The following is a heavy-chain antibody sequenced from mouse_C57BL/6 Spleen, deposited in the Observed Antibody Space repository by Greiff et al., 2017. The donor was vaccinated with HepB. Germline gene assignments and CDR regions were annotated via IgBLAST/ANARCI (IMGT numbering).Heavy chain of an antibody. CDR1: GYTFTSYW. D-gene: IGHD1-1*01. CDR3: ARHFDYYGGSYDWYFDV. CDR2: IDPSDSET. V-gene: IGHV1-52*01. Sequence: QVQLQQSGAELVRPGSSVKLSCKASGYTFTSYWMHWVKQRPIQGLEWIGNIDPSDSETHYNQKFKDKATLTVDKSSSTAYMQLSSLTSEDSAVYYCARHFDYYGGSYDWYFDVWGTGTTVTVSS. J-gene: IGHJ1*03.